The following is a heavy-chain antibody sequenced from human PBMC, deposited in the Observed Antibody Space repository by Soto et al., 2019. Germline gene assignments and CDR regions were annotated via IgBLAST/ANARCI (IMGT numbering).Heavy chain of an antibody. CDR1: GGSFSGYY. D-gene: IGHD2-2*01. Sequence: SETLSLTCAIYGGSFSGYYWSWIRQPPGKGLEWIGEINHSGSTYYNLSLKSRVTMSVDTSKNQFSLKISSETAADTSVYYCARIVVIPAAPDYYNYYGVDVWGQGTTVTGSS. J-gene: IGHJ6*02. CDR3: ARIVVIPAAPDYYNYYGVDV. V-gene: IGHV4-34*01. CDR2: INHSGST.